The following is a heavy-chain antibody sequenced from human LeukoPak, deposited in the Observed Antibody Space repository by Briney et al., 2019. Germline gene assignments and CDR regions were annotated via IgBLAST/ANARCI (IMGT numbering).Heavy chain of an antibody. V-gene: IGHV3-15*01. CDR2: IKSKTDGGTT. CDR3: TADDILTGYYTYYYYYYMDV. CDR1: GFTFSNAW. D-gene: IGHD3-9*01. Sequence: GGSLRLSCAASGFTFSNAWMSWVRQAPGKGLEWVGRIKSKTDGGTTDYAAPVKGRFTISRDDSKNTLYLQMNSLKTEDTAVYYCTADDILTGYYTYYYYYYMDVWGKGTTGTVSS. J-gene: IGHJ6*03.